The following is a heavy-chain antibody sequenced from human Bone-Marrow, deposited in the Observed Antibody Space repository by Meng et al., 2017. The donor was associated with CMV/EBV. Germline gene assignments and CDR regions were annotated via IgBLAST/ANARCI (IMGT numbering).Heavy chain of an antibody. J-gene: IGHJ3*02. Sequence: ASVKVSCKASGYTFTGYYIHWVRQAPGQGLEWMGIINPSGGSTSYAQKFQGRVTMTRDTSTSTVYMELSSLRSEDTAVYYCARVGYDILTGYPADAFDIWGQGTMVTVSS. CDR1: GYTFTGYY. CDR3: ARVGYDILTGYPADAFDI. CDR2: INPSGGST. D-gene: IGHD3-9*01. V-gene: IGHV1-46*01.